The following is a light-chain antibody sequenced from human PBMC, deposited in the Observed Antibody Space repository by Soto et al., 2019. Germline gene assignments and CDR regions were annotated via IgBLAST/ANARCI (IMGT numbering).Light chain of an antibody. CDR1: SSDVGGYNY. Sequence: QSVLTQPASVSGSPGQSITISCTGTSSDVGGYNYVSWYQRHPGKAPKLMIYEVSNRPSGVSNRFSGSKSGNTASLTISGPQAEDEADYYCSSYTSSSSYVFGTGTKVTVL. CDR3: SSYTSSSSYV. CDR2: EVS. V-gene: IGLV2-14*01. J-gene: IGLJ1*01.